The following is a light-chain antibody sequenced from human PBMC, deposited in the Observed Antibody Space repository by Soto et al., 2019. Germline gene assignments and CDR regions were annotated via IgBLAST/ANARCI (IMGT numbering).Light chain of an antibody. CDR2: YDS. Sequence: SYELTQPPSVSVAPGKTASVACGGSNIGSKSVHWYQKKSGQAPVLVMYYDSDRPSGIPERFSGSNSGNTANLTISRVEAGDEADYYCQGLDISSGHVVFGGGTKLTVL. CDR3: QGLDISSGHVV. J-gene: IGLJ3*02. CDR1: NIGSKS. V-gene: IGLV3-21*01.